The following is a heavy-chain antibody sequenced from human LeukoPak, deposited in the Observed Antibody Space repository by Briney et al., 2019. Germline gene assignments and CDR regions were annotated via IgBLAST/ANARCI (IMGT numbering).Heavy chain of an antibody. J-gene: IGHJ4*02. CDR2: ICAYNGNT. CDR3: ARDLSRGYSYGYSGPVDY. CDR1: GYTFTSYY. V-gene: IGHV1-18*04. Sequence: ASVKVSCKASGYTFTSYYMHWVRQAPGQGLEWMGWICAYNGNTNYAQKLQGRVTMTTDTSTSTAYMELRSLRSDDTAVYYCARDLSRGYSYGYSGPVDYWGQGTLVTVSS. D-gene: IGHD5-18*01.